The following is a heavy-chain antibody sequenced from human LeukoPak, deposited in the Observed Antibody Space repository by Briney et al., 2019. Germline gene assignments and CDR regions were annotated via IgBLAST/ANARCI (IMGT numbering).Heavy chain of an antibody. CDR2: ISYDGSNK. D-gene: IGHD3-10*01. J-gene: IGHJ4*02. CDR1: GFTFSSYA. CDR3: AKDTYGSGSYYKGYFNY. V-gene: IGHV3-30*04. Sequence: GGSLRLSCAASGFTFSSYAMHWVRQAPGKGLEWAAVISYDGSNKYYADSVKGRFTISRDNSKNTLYLQMNSLRAEDTAVYYCAKDTYGSGSYYKGYFNYWGQGTLVTVSS.